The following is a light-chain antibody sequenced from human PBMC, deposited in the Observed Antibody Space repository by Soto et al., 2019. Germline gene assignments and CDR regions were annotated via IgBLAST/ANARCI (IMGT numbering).Light chain of an antibody. V-gene: IGKV3-20*01. CDR1: QSVSSSY. CDR3: QQYGTSPPT. J-gene: IGKJ1*01. CDR2: GAS. Sequence: EIVLTQSPGTLSLSPGERATLSCRASQSVSSSYLAWYQQKPGQAPRLLIYGASSRATGIPDMFSGSGSGTDFTLTISRLEPEDFAVYNCQQYGTSPPTCGQGTKVEIK.